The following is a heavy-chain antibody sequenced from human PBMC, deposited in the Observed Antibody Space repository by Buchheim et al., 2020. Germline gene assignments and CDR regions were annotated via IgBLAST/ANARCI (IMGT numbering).Heavy chain of an antibody. D-gene: IGHD3-3*01. CDR2: LWFNGATQ. J-gene: IGHJ5*02. Sequence: QLMQPGGSVVQPGTSLRLSCVASGFSFRGSGLHWVRQAPGKGLEWVALLWFNGATQNYADTVKGRFTISRDSSKNTLYLEMNNLRDEDTAMYYCARSVTTFDRFDVWGQGTL. CDR3: ARSVTTFDRFDV. CDR1: GFSFRGSG. V-gene: IGHV3-33*03.